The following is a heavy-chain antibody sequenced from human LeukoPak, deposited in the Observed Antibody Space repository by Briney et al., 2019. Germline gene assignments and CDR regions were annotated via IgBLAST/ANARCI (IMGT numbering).Heavy chain of an antibody. V-gene: IGHV3-21*01. J-gene: IGHJ6*03. CDR1: LFTYSIYA. D-gene: IGHD5-24*01. CDR2: ISSSSSYI. Sequence: PGGSLRLSCAVSLFTYSIYAMSWVRQAPGKGLEGVSSISSSSSYIYYADSVKGRFTISRDNAKNSLYLQMNSLRAEDTAVYYCARGTPYNFYYYMDVWGKGTTVTVSS. CDR3: ARGTPYNFYYYMDV.